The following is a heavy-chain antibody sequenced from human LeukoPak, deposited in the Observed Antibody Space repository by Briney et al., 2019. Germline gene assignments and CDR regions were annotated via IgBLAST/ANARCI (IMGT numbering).Heavy chain of an antibody. Sequence: SDTLSLTCALSGYPLPSRHYRGWPRPPPGTGPAWVGGRDHSGSTYYNLSLKSRVTISVDTSKNQFSLKLSSVTAADTAVYYCASRRGRLSPVDYWGQGTLVTVSS. D-gene: IGHD3-16*01. CDR1: GYPLPSRHY. V-gene: IGHV4-38-2*01. CDR2: RDHSGST. J-gene: IGHJ4*02. CDR3: ASRRGRLSPVDY.